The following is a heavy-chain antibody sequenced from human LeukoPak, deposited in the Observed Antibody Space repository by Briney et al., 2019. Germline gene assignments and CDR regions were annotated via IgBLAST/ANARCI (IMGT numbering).Heavy chain of an antibody. CDR2: LSFDGDEK. CDR1: GFTFSSYA. J-gene: IGHJ4*02. Sequence: PGGSLRLSCAASGFTFSSYAMHWVRQAPGKGLEWVAVLSFDGDEKHYADSVKGRFTISRDNSKNTLYLQMNSLRAEDTAVYYCAKPTSRFLEWLSFDYWGQGTLVTVSS. V-gene: IGHV3-30-3*02. CDR3: AKPTSRFLEWLSFDY. D-gene: IGHD3-3*01.